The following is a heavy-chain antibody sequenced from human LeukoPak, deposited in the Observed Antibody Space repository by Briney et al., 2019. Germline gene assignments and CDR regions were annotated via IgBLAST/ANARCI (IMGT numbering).Heavy chain of an antibody. CDR2: ISGSGGRT. Sequence: PGGSLRLSCAASGFTFSSYAMSWVRKATGKGLEWVSAISGSGGRTYYADSVTGRFTISRDNSKNTLYLQMNSLRAEDTAVYYCAKSELWSGNWFDPWGQGTLVTVSS. V-gene: IGHV3-23*01. D-gene: IGHD3-10*01. CDR3: AKSELWSGNWFDP. CDR1: GFTFSSYA. J-gene: IGHJ5*02.